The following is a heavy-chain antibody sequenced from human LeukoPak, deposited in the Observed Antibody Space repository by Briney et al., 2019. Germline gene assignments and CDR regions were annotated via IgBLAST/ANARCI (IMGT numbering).Heavy chain of an antibody. Sequence: GGSLRLSCTASGFTFSSYTMSWVRQAPGKGLKWVSTITTGGPNTYYADSVKGRFTVSRDDSKNTLYLQMNSLRAEDTAVYYCVKADSGYYRWGQGTLVTVSS. CDR1: GFTFSSYT. CDR2: ITTGGPNT. CDR3: VKADSGYYR. D-gene: IGHD3-22*01. V-gene: IGHV3-23*01. J-gene: IGHJ5*02.